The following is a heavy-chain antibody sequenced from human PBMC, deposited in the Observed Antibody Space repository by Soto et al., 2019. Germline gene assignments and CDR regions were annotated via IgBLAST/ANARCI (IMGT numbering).Heavy chain of an antibody. CDR2: MNPNSGNT. D-gene: IGHD3-16*02. V-gene: IGHV1-8*01. CDR3: ARVVIVAPGFDAFDI. CDR1: GYTFTSCD. J-gene: IGHJ3*02. Sequence: ASVKVSCKASGYTFTSCDINWVRQATGQGLEWMGWMNPNSGNTGYAQKFQGRVTMTRNTSISTAYMELSSLRSEDTAVYYCARVVIVAPGFDAFDIWGQGTMVTVSS.